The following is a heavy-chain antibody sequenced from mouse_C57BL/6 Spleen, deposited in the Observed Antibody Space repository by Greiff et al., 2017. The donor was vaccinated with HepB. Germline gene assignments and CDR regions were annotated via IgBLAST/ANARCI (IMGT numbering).Heavy chain of an antibody. V-gene: IGHV14-1*01. CDR2: IDPEDGDT. J-gene: IGHJ2*01. Sequence: EVQLQQSGAELVRPGASVKLSCTASGFNIKDYYMHWVKQRPEQGLEWIGRIDPEDGDTEYAPKFQGKATMTADTSSNTAYLQLSSLTSEDTAVDYCTTGQLRLGPYYFDYWGQGTTLTVSS. CDR3: TTGQLRLGPYYFDY. CDR1: GFNIKDYY. D-gene: IGHD3-2*02.